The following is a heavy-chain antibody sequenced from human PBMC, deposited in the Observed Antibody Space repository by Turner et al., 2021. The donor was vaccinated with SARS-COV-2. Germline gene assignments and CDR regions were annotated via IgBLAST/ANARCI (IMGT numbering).Heavy chain of an antibody. D-gene: IGHD6-19*01. CDR2: ISYDGSNK. CDR3: AKGGGSGLLNFDY. CDR1: GFTFSSYG. Sequence: QVQLVESGGGVVQPGRSLRLSCAASGFTFSSYGMHWGRQAPGKGMEWVAVISYDGSNKYYADSVKGRFTISRDNSKNTLYLQMNSLRAEDTAVYYCAKGGGSGLLNFDYWGQGTLVTVSS. J-gene: IGHJ4*02. V-gene: IGHV3-30*18.